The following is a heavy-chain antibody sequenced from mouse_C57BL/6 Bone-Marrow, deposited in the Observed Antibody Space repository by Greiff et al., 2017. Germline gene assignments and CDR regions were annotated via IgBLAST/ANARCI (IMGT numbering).Heavy chain of an antibody. V-gene: IGHV1-15*01. J-gene: IGHJ2*01. Sequence: QVQLQQSGAELVRPGASVTLSCKASGYTFTDYEMHWVKQTPVHGLEWSGAIDPEPGGTAYNQKFKGKAILTADKSSSTAYMELRSLTSEDSAVYYCTRGGDYWGQGTTLTVSA. CDR1: GYTFTDYE. CDR2: IDPEPGGT. CDR3: TRGGDY.